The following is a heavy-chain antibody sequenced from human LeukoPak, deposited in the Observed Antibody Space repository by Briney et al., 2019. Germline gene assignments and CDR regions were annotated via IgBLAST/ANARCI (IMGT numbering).Heavy chain of an antibody. V-gene: IGHV3-23*01. CDR1: GFTFSSYA. CDR2: INNNGGNT. CDR3: ARGLLLWSEEGMDV. J-gene: IGHJ6*02. Sequence: GGSLRLSCAASGFTFSSYAMAWVRQAPGKGLEWVSTINNNGGNTYYADSVKGRFAISRDNSNNTVLLQMNRLRAEDTAVYYCARGLLLWSEEGMDVWGQGTMVTVSS. D-gene: IGHD3-10*02.